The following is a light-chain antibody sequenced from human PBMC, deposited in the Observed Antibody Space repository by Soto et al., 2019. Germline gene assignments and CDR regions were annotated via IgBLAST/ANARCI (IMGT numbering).Light chain of an antibody. Sequence: QAVVTQEPSLTVSPGGTVTLTCASSTGAVTSGHFPKWVQHKPGQVPKALIYSTSDKHSRTPARFSGSLLVGKAALTLSSVQPEDDAEYYCLLYYGGALGVFGGGTKLTVL. CDR3: LLYYGGALGV. J-gene: IGLJ2*01. V-gene: IGLV7-43*01. CDR2: STS. CDR1: TGAVTSGHF.